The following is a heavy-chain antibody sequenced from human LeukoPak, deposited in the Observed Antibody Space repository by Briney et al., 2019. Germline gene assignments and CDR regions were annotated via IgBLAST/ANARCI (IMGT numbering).Heavy chain of an antibody. CDR2: IKSKHDGGTT. Sequence: GGSLRLSCAISGFTFRNAWMSWVRQAPGKGLEWVGRIKSKHDGGTTDFAAPVKGRFSISRDDSENTLYLQMNSLITDDTAVYYCTTAPASLDYWGQGTLVTVSS. CDR3: TTAPASLDY. CDR1: GFTFRNAW. V-gene: IGHV3-15*01. J-gene: IGHJ4*02.